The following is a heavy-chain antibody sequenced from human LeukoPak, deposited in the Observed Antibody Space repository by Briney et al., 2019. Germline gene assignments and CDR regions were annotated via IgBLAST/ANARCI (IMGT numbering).Heavy chain of an antibody. CDR3: ARYSSGWPENYYYYYMDV. Sequence: PSETLSLTCTVSGGSISSGSYYWSWIRQPAGKGLEWIGRIYTSGSTNYNPSLKSRVIISVDTSKNQFSLKLSSVTAADTAVYYCARYSSGWPENYYYYYMDVWGKGTTVTVS. D-gene: IGHD6-19*01. J-gene: IGHJ6*03. CDR2: IYTSGST. V-gene: IGHV4-61*02. CDR1: GGSISSGSYY.